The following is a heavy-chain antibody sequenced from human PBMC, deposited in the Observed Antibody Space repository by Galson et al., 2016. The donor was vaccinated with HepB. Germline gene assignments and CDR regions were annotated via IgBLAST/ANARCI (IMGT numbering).Heavy chain of an antibody. D-gene: IGHD6-19*01. V-gene: IGHV1-8*02. J-gene: IGHJ4*02. CDR3: ARGLRQWLAQLDY. CDR1: GYTFTNFH. Sequence: SCKASGYTFTNFHINWIRQGPEQGLEWMGWMNPKSGNTAFAQRFQGRLTMTTDTPTSTAYMELSGLTSDDTAIYYCARGLRQWLAQLDYWGQGSLVTVSS. CDR2: MNPKSGNT.